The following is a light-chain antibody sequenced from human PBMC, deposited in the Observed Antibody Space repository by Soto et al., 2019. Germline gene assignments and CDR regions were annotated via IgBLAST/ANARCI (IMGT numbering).Light chain of an antibody. J-gene: IGKJ2*01. V-gene: IGKV1-5*03. Sequence: DTQMTQSPSTLSAYVGDRVTITCRASQSISSWLAGYKKKPGKAPKLLIFRASNLESPVPSRFSGGGSGTEFTLTLSSLQPDDSATYYCQHYDTYPYTFGQGTKLEIK. CDR3: QHYDTYPYT. CDR2: RAS. CDR1: QSISSW.